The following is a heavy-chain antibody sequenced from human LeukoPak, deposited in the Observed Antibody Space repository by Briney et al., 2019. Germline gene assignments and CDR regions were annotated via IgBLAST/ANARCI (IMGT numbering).Heavy chain of an antibody. D-gene: IGHD2-2*01. V-gene: IGHV3-23*01. CDR2: ISGSGGGT. CDR3: ATVYSSSPLRPMDV. CDR1: GFTFSSSS. Sequence: GGSLRLSCAASGFTFSSSSISWVRQAPGKGLEWVSAISGSGGGTYYVASVKGRFTISRDNSKNTLYLQMNSLRAEDTAVYYCATVYSSSPLRPMDVWGQGTTVTVSS. J-gene: IGHJ6*02.